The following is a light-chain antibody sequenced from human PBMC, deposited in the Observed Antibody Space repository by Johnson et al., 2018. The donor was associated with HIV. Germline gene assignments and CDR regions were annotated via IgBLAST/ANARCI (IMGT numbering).Light chain of an antibody. J-gene: IGLJ1*01. CDR3: GTWDNSLDAYV. CDR2: DNN. V-gene: IGLV1-51*01. Sequence: QSVLTQPPSVSAAPGQKVTISCSGSSSNIGNNYVSWYQQLPETAPKLLIYDNNKRPSAIPDRFSGSKSGTSATLGVTGLQTGDEADYYFGTWDNSLDAYVFGTGTRVAVL. CDR1: SSNIGNNY.